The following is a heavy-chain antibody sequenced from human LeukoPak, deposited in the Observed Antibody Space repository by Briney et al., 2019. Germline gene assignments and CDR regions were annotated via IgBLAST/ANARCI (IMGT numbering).Heavy chain of an antibody. J-gene: IGHJ4*02. Sequence: GESLKISCKGSGYSFTTYWIAWVRQMPGKGLEWMGIVYPGDSDTRYSPSFQGQVTISADKSISTAYLQWSSLKASDTAMYYCARLACSGGSCYSDYWGQGTLVTVSS. CDR3: ARLACSGGSCYSDY. CDR2: VYPGDSDT. V-gene: IGHV5-51*01. D-gene: IGHD2-15*01. CDR1: GYSFTTYW.